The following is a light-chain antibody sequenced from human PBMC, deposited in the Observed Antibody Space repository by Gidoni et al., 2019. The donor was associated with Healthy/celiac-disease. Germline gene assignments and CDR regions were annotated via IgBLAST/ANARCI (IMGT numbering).Light chain of an antibody. V-gene: IGKV1-8*01. Sequence: AIWLNQSPSSPSASTGDRVTITCRARQGISSYLAWYQQKPGKAPKLLNYAAPTLQSGVPSRCGSSGSGADFTLTISCLQDEDFATYYCQQYYSYVFTFGPGTKVDIK. CDR2: AAP. CDR1: QGISSY. CDR3: QQYYSYVFT. J-gene: IGKJ3*01.